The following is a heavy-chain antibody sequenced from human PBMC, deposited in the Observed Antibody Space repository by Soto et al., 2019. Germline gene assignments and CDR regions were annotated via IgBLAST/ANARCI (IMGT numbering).Heavy chain of an antibody. V-gene: IGHV4-4*02. CDR3: ARRHGLDIDAYY. Sequence: PSETLSLTCAVSGASVSSTKWWSWVRQSPGKGLEWIGEIHHSETTNYNPSLESRVTISIDKSKNQFSLKLSSVTAADTAVYFCARRHGLDIDAYYWGQGILVTVSS. D-gene: IGHD3-10*01. CDR1: GASVSSTKW. CDR2: IHHSETT. J-gene: IGHJ4*02.